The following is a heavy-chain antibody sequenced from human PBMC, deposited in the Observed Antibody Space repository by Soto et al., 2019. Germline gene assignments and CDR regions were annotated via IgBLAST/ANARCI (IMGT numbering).Heavy chain of an antibody. CDR1: GGSVRTGSYH. J-gene: IGHJ4*02. CDR2: IPNNGSP. D-gene: IGHD7-27*01. Sequence: LSLTCSVSGGSVRTGSYHWSWIRQPPGKGLEWIGFIPNNGSPDYNPSLKSRVVVSIDRSKNQFSLKVNSVTAADTAVYFCARIGWGGDSWGQGTLVTVS. V-gene: IGHV4-61*01. CDR3: ARIGWGGDS.